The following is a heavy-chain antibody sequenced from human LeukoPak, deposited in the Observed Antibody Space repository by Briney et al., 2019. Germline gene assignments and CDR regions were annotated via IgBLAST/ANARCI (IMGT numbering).Heavy chain of an antibody. CDR3: ARFIVVVIAPEYMDV. CDR1: GFTFSSYS. V-gene: IGHV3-21*01. J-gene: IGHJ6*03. D-gene: IGHD2-21*01. Sequence: PGGSLRLFCAGSGFTFSSYSMNWVRQAPGKGLEWVSSISSSSSYIYYADSVKGRFTISRDNAKNSLYLQMNSLRAEDTAVYYCARFIVVVIAPEYMDVWGKGTTVTVSS. CDR2: ISSSSSYI.